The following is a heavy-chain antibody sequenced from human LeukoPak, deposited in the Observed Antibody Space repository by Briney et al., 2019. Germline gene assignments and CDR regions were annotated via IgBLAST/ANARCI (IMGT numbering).Heavy chain of an antibody. CDR1: GYRFTSYW. Sequence: GESLKISCKGSGYRFTSYWISWVRQMPGKGLEWMGRIDPSDSYTNYSPSFQGHVTISADKSISTAYLQWSSLKASDTAMYYCAKRIHPKIIAAAPFDPWGQGTLVTVSS. CDR3: AKRIHPKIIAAAPFDP. V-gene: IGHV5-10-1*01. D-gene: IGHD6-13*01. J-gene: IGHJ5*02. CDR2: IDPSDSYT.